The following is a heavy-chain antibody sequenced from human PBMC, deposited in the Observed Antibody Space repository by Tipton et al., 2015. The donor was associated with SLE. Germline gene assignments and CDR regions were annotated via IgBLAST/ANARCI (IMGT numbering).Heavy chain of an antibody. J-gene: IGHJ4*02. CDR2: IYYSGST. CDR3: AGGRTYYYDSSGYYPFDY. Sequence: TLSLTCTVSGGSISSSSYYWGWIRQPPGKGLEWIGSIYYSGSTYYNPSLKSRVTISVDTSKNQFSLKLSSVTAADTAVYYCAGGRTYYYDSSGYYPFDYWGQGTLVTVSS. D-gene: IGHD3-22*01. V-gene: IGHV4-39*07. CDR1: GGSISSSSYY.